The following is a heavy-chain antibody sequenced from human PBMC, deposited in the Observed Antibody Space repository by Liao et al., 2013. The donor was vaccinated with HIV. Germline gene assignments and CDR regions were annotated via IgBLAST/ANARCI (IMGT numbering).Heavy chain of an antibody. CDR2: IYTSGST. CDR3: ASRFKRRDYMDV. Sequence: QVLLQQWGAGLLKPSETLSLTCAVSGGSFSNYYWSWIRQPPGKGLEWIGRIYTSGSTNYNPSLKSRVTMSLDTSKNQFSLKLSSVTAADTAVYYCASRFKRRDYMDVWGKGTTVTVSS. CDR1: GGSFSNYY. D-gene: IGHD3-3*01. V-gene: IGHV4-59*10. J-gene: IGHJ6*03.